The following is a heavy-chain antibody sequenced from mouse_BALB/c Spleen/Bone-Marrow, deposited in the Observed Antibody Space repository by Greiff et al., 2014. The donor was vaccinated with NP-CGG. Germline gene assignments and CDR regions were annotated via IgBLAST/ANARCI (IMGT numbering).Heavy chain of an antibody. D-gene: IGHD2-14*01. CDR3: AKGGNYRYDFDY. CDR2: INPYNDGT. J-gene: IGHJ2*01. Sequence: LVESGPEQVKPGASVKMSCKASGYTFTSYVMHWVKQKPGQGLEWIGYINPYNDGTKYNEKFKGMATLTSDRSSSTAYMELSSLTSEDSAVYYCAKGGNYRYDFDYWGQGTTLTVSS. CDR1: GYTFTSYV. V-gene: IGHV1-14*01.